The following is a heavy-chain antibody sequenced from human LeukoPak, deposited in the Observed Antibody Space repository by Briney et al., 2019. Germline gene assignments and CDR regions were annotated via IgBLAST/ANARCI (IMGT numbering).Heavy chain of an antibody. D-gene: IGHD6-13*01. V-gene: IGHV3-21*01. CDR1: GFTFSSYS. J-gene: IGHJ4*02. CDR3: ARDVPTGYSSSWYEAVYFDY. CDR2: ISSSSSYI. Sequence: GGFLRLSCAASGFTFSSYSMNWVRQAPGKGLEWVSSISSSSSYIYYADSVKGRFTISRDNAKSSLYLQMNSLRAEDTAVYYCARDVPTGYSSSWYEAVYFDYWGQGTLVTVSS.